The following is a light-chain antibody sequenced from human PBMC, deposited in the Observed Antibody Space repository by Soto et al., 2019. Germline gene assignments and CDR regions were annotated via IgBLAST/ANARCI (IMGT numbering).Light chain of an antibody. CDR2: GAS. CDR3: QHFGSSPPFT. Sequence: EIVLTQSPATLSLSPGERATLSCRASQSVSSHLAWYQQKPGQAPRLLLYGASSRATGIPDRFNGSGSGADFILTISRLEPEDFAVYYCQHFGSSPPFTFGPGTKVDIK. CDR1: QSVSSH. J-gene: IGKJ3*01. V-gene: IGKV3-20*01.